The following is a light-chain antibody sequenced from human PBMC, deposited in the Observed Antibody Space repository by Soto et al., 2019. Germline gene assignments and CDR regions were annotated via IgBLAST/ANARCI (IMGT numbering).Light chain of an antibody. J-gene: IGKJ5*01. Sequence: IVLTQSPGTLSFSPGERATPSCRASQSVSSSFLAWYQQKPGQAPRLLVYGASGRATGIPDRFSGSGSGTDFTLTITRLEPEDFAVYYCQQYGNSPITFGQGTRLEIK. CDR2: GAS. V-gene: IGKV3-20*01. CDR1: QSVSSSF. CDR3: QQYGNSPIT.